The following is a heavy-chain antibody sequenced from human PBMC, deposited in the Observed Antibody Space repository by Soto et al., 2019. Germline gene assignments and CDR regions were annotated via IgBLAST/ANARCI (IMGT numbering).Heavy chain of an antibody. CDR2: INAGNGNT. D-gene: IGHD1-1*01. J-gene: IGHJ6*03. V-gene: IGHV1-3*01. Sequence: ASVKVSCKASGYTFTSYAMHWVRQAPGQRLEWMGWINAGNGNTKYSQKFQGRVTITRDTSASTAYMELSGLRSEDTAVYYCARDAYNWNDYHYYYMDVWGKGTTVTVSS. CDR1: GYTFTSYA. CDR3: ARDAYNWNDYHYYYMDV.